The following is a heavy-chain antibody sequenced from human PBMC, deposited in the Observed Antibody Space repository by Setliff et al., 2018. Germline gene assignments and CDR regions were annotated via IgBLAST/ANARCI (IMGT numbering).Heavy chain of an antibody. D-gene: IGHD4-17*01. CDR3: ARETTMTYYFYYMDV. J-gene: IGHJ6*03. CDR1: GGSFSDYY. V-gene: IGHV4-34*01. Sequence: SETLSLTCAVYGGSFSDYYWSWIRQSPGKGLEWIGEINHSGGTNYNPSLKTRVTISVDTSKNQFSLTLSSVTAVDTAVYYCARETTMTYYFYYMDVWGKGTTVTVS. CDR2: INHSGGT.